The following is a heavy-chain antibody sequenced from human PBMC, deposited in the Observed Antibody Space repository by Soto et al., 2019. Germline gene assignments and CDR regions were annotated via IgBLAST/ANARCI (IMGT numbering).Heavy chain of an antibody. D-gene: IGHD3-3*01. CDR1: GGSISSGGYY. V-gene: IGHV4-31*03. CDR2: IYYSGST. CDR3: ARVFASPSTNNFWNGAVDDAFDI. Sequence: SETLSLTCTVSGGSISSGGYYWSWIRQHPGKGLEWIGYIYYSGSTYYNPSLKSRVTISVDTSKNQFSLKLSSVTAADTAVYYCARVFASPSTNNFWNGAVDDAFDIWGQGTMVTVSS. J-gene: IGHJ3*02.